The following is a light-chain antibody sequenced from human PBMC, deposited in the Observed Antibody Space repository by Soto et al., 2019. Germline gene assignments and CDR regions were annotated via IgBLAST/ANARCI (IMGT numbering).Light chain of an antibody. V-gene: IGKV3-11*01. J-gene: IGKJ4*01. CDR1: QSVSSY. CDR2: DAS. Sequence: IVLTQSQATLSLSPGERATLSCRASQSVSSYLAWYQQKPGQAHRLLIYDASNRATGIPARFSGSGSGTDFTLNISSLEPEDFAVYYCQQRSNWLTFGGGTKVEIK. CDR3: QQRSNWLT.